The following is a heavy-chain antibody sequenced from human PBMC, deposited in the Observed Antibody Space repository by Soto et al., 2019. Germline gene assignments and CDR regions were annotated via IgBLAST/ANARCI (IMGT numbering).Heavy chain of an antibody. Sequence: GASVKVSCKASGYTFTSYAMHWVRQAPGQRLEWMGWINAGNGNTKYSQKFQGRVTITRDTSASTAYMELSGLRSEDTAVYYCASSFPWIQLTFGIYYYGMDVWGQGTTVTVSS. V-gene: IGHV1-3*01. J-gene: IGHJ6*02. CDR1: GYTFTSYA. CDR3: ASSFPWIQLTFGIYYYGMDV. D-gene: IGHD5-18*01. CDR2: INAGNGNT.